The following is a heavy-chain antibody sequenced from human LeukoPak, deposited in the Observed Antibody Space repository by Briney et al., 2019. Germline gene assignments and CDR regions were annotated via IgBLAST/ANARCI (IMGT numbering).Heavy chain of an antibody. V-gene: IGHV4-34*01. Sequence: PSETLSLTXAVYGGSFSGYYWSWIRQPPGKGLEWIGEINHSGSTNYNPSLKSRVTISVDTSKNQFSLKLSSVTAADTAVYYCARGRRVGCSSTSCYRPFDYWGQGTLVTVSS. CDR3: ARGRRVGCSSTSCYRPFDY. CDR1: GGSFSGYY. CDR2: INHSGST. D-gene: IGHD2-2*02. J-gene: IGHJ4*02.